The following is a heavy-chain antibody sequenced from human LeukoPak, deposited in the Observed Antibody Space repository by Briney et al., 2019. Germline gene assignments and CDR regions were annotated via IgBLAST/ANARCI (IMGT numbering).Heavy chain of an antibody. Sequence: PSETLSLTFTVSGGSISSYYWSWIRQPPGKGLEWIGYIYHSGSANYNPSLTSRVTISVDTSKNQFSLKLSSVTAADTAVYYCARGGGFGSPPGYWGQGTLVTVSS. CDR3: ARGGGFGSPPGY. J-gene: IGHJ4*02. CDR1: GGSISSYY. D-gene: IGHD3-10*01. V-gene: IGHV4-59*01. CDR2: IYHSGSA.